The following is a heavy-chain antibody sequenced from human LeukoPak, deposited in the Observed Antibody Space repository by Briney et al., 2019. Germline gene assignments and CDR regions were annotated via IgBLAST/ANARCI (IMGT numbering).Heavy chain of an antibody. CDR3: AKDFTGYSDI. CDR1: EFTLSSYW. CDR2: INPDGGIT. V-gene: IGHV3-74*01. J-gene: IGHJ4*02. D-gene: IGHD5-12*01. Sequence: GGSLRPSCVDSEFTLSSYWVHWVRQPPGKGLVWVARINPDGGITNYADSVRGRFTISRDNTKNTLYLQMNSLRAEDTAVYYCAKDFTGYSDIWGQGTPVTVSS.